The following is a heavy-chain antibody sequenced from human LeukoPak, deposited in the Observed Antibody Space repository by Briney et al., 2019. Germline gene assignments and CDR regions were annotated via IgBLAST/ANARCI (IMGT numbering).Heavy chain of an antibody. Sequence: PGGSLRLSCAASGFTFSIYGMHGVRQAPRKGLEGGAFIRYDGSNKYYADSVKRRFTISRDNSKNTLYLQMNSLRAEDTAVYYCAKDHNSRWELLGYWGQGTLVSVSS. J-gene: IGHJ4*02. CDR3: AKDHNSRWELLGY. CDR1: GFTFSIYG. V-gene: IGHV3-30*02. CDR2: IRYDGSNK. D-gene: IGHD1-26*01.